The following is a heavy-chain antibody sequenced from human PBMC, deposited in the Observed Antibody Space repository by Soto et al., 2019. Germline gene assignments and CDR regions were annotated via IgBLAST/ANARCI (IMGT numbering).Heavy chain of an antibody. CDR2: IIPIFGTA. J-gene: IGHJ5*02. CDR1: GGTFSSYS. V-gene: IGHV1-69*06. Sequence: SVKVSCKASGGTFSSYSISWVRQAPGQGLEWMGGIIPIFGTANYAQKFQGRVTITADKSTSTAYMELSSLRSEDTAVYYCARVRSDFWSGYYIYNWFDPWGQGTLVTVSS. CDR3: ARVRSDFWSGYYIYNWFDP. D-gene: IGHD3-3*01.